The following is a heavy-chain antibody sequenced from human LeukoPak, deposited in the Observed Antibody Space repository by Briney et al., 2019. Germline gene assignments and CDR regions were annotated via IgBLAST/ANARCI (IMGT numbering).Heavy chain of an antibody. CDR3: AREGGWTLDY. D-gene: IGHD6-19*01. Sequence: GGSLRLSCAASGFTFSSYAMHWVRQAPGKGLEWVAVISYDGSNKYYADSVKGRFTISRDNSKNTLYLQMNSLRAEDTAVYYCAREGGWTLDYWGQGTLVTVSS. V-gene: IGHV3-30-3*01. J-gene: IGHJ4*02. CDR1: GFTFSSYA. CDR2: ISYDGSNK.